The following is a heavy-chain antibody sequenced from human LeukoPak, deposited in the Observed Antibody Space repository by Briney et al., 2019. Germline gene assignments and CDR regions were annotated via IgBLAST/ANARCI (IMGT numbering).Heavy chain of an antibody. J-gene: IGHJ4*02. V-gene: IGHV3-33*06. Sequence: GGSLRLSCAASGFTFSSYGMHWVRQAPGKRLEWVAVIWYDGSNKYYADSVKGRFTISRDNSKNTLYLQMNSLRAEDTAVYYCAKGRDGYSLDYWGQGTLVTVSS. CDR1: GFTFSSYG. CDR2: IWYDGSNK. D-gene: IGHD5-24*01. CDR3: AKGRDGYSLDY.